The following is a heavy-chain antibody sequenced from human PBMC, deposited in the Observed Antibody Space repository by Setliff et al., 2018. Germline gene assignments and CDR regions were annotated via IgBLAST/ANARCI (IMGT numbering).Heavy chain of an antibody. CDR2: IDPGDSYA. CDR3: ARLGRERSTFAWLDA. Sequence: PGESLKISCQASGYNFANHWIAWVRLMPGKGLEYMGRIDPGDSYADYSPSFEGLVTISADKSRTTAYLQWTSLQASDTALYLCARLGRERSTFAWLDAWGQGTQVTVSS. J-gene: IGHJ5*02. D-gene: IGHD1-1*01. V-gene: IGHV5-10-1*01. CDR1: GYNFANHW.